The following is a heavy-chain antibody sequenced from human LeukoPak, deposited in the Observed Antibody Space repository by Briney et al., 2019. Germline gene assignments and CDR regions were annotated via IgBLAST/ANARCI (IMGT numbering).Heavy chain of an antibody. Sequence: SETLSLTCTVSGGSISSGGYYWSWIRQHPGKGLEWIGYIYYSGSTYYNPSLKSRVTISVDTSKNQFSLKLSSVTAADTAVYYCASRYCSGGSCYRDYWGQGTLVTVSS. CDR1: GGSISSGGYY. D-gene: IGHD2-15*01. CDR3: ASRYCSGGSCYRDY. J-gene: IGHJ4*02. CDR2: IYYSGST. V-gene: IGHV4-31*03.